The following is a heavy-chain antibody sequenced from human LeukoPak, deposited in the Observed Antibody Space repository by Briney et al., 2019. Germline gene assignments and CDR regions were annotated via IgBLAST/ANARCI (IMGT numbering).Heavy chain of an antibody. J-gene: IGHJ5*02. CDR3: SPCGHAYDWFGP. D-gene: IGHD5-12*01. Sequence: ASVNISCKAFGATLNLGHAFIWARQAPGQELQWMGRTIPFLGAVNYAQIFQGRVSFTADKTTSTLYMQLANLRPDDTAIYYCSPCGHAYDWFGPWGQGTLVTVSS. V-gene: IGHV1-69*04. CDR2: TIPFLGAV. CDR1: GATLNLGHA.